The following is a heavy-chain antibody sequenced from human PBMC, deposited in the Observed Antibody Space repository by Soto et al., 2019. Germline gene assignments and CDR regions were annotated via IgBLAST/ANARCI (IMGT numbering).Heavy chain of an antibody. CDR1: GGSISSGGYY. CDR3: ARDRGYSGRYYLFDY. J-gene: IGHJ4*02. V-gene: IGHV4-31*03. Sequence: NLSLTCTVSGGSISSGGYYWSWIRQHPGKGLEWIGYIYYSGSTYYNPSLKSRVTISVDTSKNQFSLKLSSVTAADTAVYYCARDRGYSGRYYLFDYWGQGTLVTVS. D-gene: IGHD1-26*01. CDR2: IYYSGST.